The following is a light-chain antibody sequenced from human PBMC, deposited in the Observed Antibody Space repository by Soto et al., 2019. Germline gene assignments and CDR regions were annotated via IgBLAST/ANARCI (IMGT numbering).Light chain of an antibody. CDR1: QGIGDE. Sequence: AIQMTQSPSSLSASVGDRVTITCRASQGIGDELGWYQQKPVKAPKLLIYGASTLQSGVPSRFSGRGSGTDFTLTISSLQPEDFATYYCLQDYDFPWTFGQGTKVEIK. CDR2: GAS. V-gene: IGKV1-6*01. J-gene: IGKJ1*01. CDR3: LQDYDFPWT.